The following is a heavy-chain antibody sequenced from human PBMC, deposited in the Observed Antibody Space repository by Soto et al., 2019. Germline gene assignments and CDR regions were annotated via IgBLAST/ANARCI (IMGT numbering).Heavy chain of an antibody. J-gene: IGHJ2*01. Sequence: QVQLVESGGGLVKPGGSLRLSCAASGFTFSDYYMSWIRQAPGKGLEWVSYISSSGSTIYYADSVKGRFTISRDNAKKALKLQMNSLRAEDTAVYYGARDKEQLATNWYFDLWGRGTLVTVSS. CDR2: ISSSGSTI. CDR3: ARDKEQLATNWYFDL. V-gene: IGHV3-11*01. CDR1: GFTFSDYY. D-gene: IGHD6-6*01.